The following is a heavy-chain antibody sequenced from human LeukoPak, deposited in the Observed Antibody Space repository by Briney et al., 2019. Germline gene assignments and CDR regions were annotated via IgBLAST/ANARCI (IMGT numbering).Heavy chain of an antibody. V-gene: IGHV4-30-4*08. CDR2: INHSGST. Sequence: KASQTLSLTCTVSGGSISSGDYYWSWFRQPPGKGLEWIGEINHSGSTNYNPSLKSRVTISVDTSKNQFSLKLSSVTAADTAVYYCARGRKLLRFLEWLSPSYYFDYWGQGTLVTVSS. CDR3: ARGRKLLRFLEWLSPSYYFDY. D-gene: IGHD3-3*01. J-gene: IGHJ4*02. CDR1: GGSISSGDYY.